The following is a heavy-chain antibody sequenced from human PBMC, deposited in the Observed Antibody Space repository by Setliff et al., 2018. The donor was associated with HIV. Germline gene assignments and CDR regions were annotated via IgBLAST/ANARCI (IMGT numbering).Heavy chain of an antibody. Sequence: LKISCAASGFSISGHWMAWVRQGPDKGLEWVANIKPDATSKNYGDSVKGRFAISRENAQNSLSLQMNGLTDEDTAVYYCARWVYDSGSGYFIDYWGQGTLVTVSS. D-gene: IGHD5-12*01. V-gene: IGHV3-7*03. CDR2: IKPDATSK. CDR1: GFSISGHW. CDR3: ARWVYDSGSGYFIDY. J-gene: IGHJ4*02.